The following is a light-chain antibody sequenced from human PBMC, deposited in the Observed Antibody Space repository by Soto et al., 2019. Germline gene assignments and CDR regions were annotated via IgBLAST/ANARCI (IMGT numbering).Light chain of an antibody. Sequence: DIQMTQSPSSLSASVGDRVTISCRASQTITTYLNWYQQKPGKAPKLLIYAASSLHSGVPSMFSGSGSGTDFTLTISSLQPEDFAAYYCQQTYSALWTFGQGTKLEIK. CDR1: QTITTY. CDR3: QQTYSALWT. CDR2: AAS. J-gene: IGKJ1*01. V-gene: IGKV1-39*01.